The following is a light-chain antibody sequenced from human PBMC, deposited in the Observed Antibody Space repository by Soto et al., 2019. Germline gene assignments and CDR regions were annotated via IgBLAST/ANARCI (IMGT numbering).Light chain of an antibody. CDR1: SSDVGGYNC. J-gene: IGLJ2*01. CDR2: DVS. CDR3: SSYTSSSSVV. V-gene: IGLV2-14*01. Sequence: QSALTQPASVSGSPGQSITISCTGTSSDVGGYNCVSWYRQHPGKAPKLMIYDVSNWPSGVSNRFSGSKSGNTASLTISGLQAEDEADYYCSSYTSSSSVVFGGGTKVTVL.